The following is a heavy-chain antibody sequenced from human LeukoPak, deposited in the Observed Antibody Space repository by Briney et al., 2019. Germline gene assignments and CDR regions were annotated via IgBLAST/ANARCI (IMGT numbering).Heavy chain of an antibody. CDR3: ARDTGDFWSGYFL. CDR2: VIPIFGTA. Sequence: SVKVSCKASGGTFSSYAISWVRQAPGQGLEWMGGVIPIFGTANYAQKFQGRVTITTDESTSTAYMELSSLRSEDTAVYYCARDTGDFWSGYFLWGQGTLVTVSS. V-gene: IGHV1-69*05. CDR1: GGTFSSYA. D-gene: IGHD3-3*01. J-gene: IGHJ1*01.